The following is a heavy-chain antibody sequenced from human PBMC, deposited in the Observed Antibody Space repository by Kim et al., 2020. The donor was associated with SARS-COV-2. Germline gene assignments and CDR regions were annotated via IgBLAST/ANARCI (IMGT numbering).Heavy chain of an antibody. CDR1: GFTFISYA. J-gene: IGHJ4*02. Sequence: LSLTCAASGFTFISYAMSWVRQAPGKGLVWVSVIYSGGSSTYYADSVKGRFTTSRDNSKNTLYLQMNSLRAEDTAVYYCAKVGFCSGGSCYSRAFDYWGQGTLVTVSS. CDR2: IYSGGSST. CDR3: AKVGFCSGGSCYSRAFDY. D-gene: IGHD2-15*01. V-gene: IGHV3-23*03.